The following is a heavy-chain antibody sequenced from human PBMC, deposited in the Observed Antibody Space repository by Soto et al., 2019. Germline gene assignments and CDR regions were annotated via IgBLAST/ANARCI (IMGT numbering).Heavy chain of an antibody. CDR3: TTYDSSGYYYVDY. CDR1: GFTFSNAW. J-gene: IGHJ4*02. CDR2: IKSKTDGGTT. D-gene: IGHD3-22*01. V-gene: IGHV3-15*01. Sequence: GGSLRLSCAASGFTFSNAWMSWVRQAPGKGLEWVGRIKSKTDGGTTDYAAPVQGRFTISRDDSKNTLYLQMNSLKTEDTAVYYCTTYDSSGYYYVDYWGQGTLVTVPS.